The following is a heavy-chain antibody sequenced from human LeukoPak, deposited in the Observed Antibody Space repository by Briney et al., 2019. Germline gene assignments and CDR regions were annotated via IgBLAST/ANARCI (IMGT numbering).Heavy chain of an antibody. J-gene: IGHJ4*02. CDR2: INDDETST. CDR3: ARGSGYSYAFTGRERTKSRLDY. CDR1: GFSFSSSW. D-gene: IGHD5-18*01. Sequence: PGGSLRLSCAASGFSFSSSWMHWVRQVPGKGLEWVSRINDDETSTTYAESVKGRFTISRDNAKNTLFLQMNSLRAEDTAVYYCARGSGYSYAFTGRERTKSRLDYWGPGTLVTVSS. V-gene: IGHV3-74*01.